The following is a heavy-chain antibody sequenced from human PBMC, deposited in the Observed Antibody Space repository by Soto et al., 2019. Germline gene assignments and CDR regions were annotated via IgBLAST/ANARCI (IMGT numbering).Heavy chain of an antibody. CDR3: AKPGVLPVANWYSYGMGV. V-gene: IGHV3-23*01. Sequence: QPGGSLRLSCAASGFTFSSYAMSWVRQAPGKGLEWVSSISGSGDSTYYADSVKGRFTISRDNSKNTLYLQMNSLRAEDTAVYYCAKPGVLPVANWYSYGMGVWGQGTTVTVSS. D-gene: IGHD2-2*01. CDR2: ISGSGDST. CDR1: GFTFSSYA. J-gene: IGHJ6*02.